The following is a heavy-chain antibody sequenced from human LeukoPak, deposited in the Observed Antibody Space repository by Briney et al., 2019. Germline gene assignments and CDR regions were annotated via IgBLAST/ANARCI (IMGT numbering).Heavy chain of an antibody. CDR2: ISSSSSYI. J-gene: IGHJ6*02. Sequence: GGSLRLSCAASGFTFSYYSMNWVRQAPGKGLEWVSSISSSSSYIYYADSVKGRFTISRDNAKNSLYLQMNGLRAEDTAVYYCARVNAVTTDPYYYGMDVWGQGTTVTVSS. D-gene: IGHD4-17*01. CDR3: ARVNAVTTDPYYYGMDV. CDR1: GFTFSYYS. V-gene: IGHV3-21*01.